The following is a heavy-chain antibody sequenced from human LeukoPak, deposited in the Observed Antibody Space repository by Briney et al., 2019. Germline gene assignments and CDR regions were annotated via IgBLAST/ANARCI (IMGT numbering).Heavy chain of an antibody. D-gene: IGHD3-9*01. J-gene: IGHJ3*02. CDR3: AFGGYDILTGYLDAFDI. CDR2: ISPIFGRA. CDR1: GGTFISYA. V-gene: IGHV1-69*06. Sequence: GASVKVSCKAAGGTFISYAISWVRQAPGQGVEGMGGISPIFGRANYAQKFQGRVTITADKSTSTVYMELSSLRSEDTAVYYCAFGGYDILTGYLDAFDIWGQGTMVTVSS.